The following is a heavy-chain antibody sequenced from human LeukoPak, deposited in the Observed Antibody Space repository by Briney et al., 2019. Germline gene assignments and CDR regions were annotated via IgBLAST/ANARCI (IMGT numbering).Heavy chain of an antibody. CDR2: ISGSGVGT. Sequence: GSLRLSCAASGFTFSSYTMNWVRQAPGKGLEWVSAISGSGVGTYYADSVKGRFTISRDNSWNTLYLQMSSLRADDTAVYYCAKDQVISGSEASDIWGQGTMVTVSS. J-gene: IGHJ3*02. CDR1: GFTFSSYT. V-gene: IGHV3-23*01. CDR3: AKDQVISGSEASDI. D-gene: IGHD2-21*01.